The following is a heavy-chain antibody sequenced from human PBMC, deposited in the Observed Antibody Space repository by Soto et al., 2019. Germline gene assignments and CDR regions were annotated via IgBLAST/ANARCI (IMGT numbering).Heavy chain of an antibody. V-gene: IGHV1-8*01. CDR3: ARGRQLVLGWFDP. D-gene: IGHD6-13*01. CDR1: GYTFTSCD. Sequence: ASVKVSCKASGYTFTSCDINWVRQATGQGLEWMGWMNPNSGNTGYAQKFQGRVTMTRNTSIGTAYMELSSLRSEDTAVYYCARGRQLVLGWFDPWGQGTLVTVSS. CDR2: MNPNSGNT. J-gene: IGHJ5*02.